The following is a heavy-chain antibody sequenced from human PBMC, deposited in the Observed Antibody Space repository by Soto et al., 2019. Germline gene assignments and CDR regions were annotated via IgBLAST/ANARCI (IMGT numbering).Heavy chain of an antibody. D-gene: IGHD3-3*01. CDR2: ISYDGSXK. CDR1: GFTFSSYG. CDR3: AKDILDAYVPIFGVVLWEYYYGMDV. Sequence: QVQLVESGGGVVQPGRSLRLSCAASGFTFSSYGMHWVRQAPGKGLEWVAVISYDGSXKYYADSVKGRFTISRDNSKNTLYLQMNSLRAEDTAVYYCAKDILDAYVPIFGVVLWEYYYGMDVWGQGTTVTVSS. J-gene: IGHJ6*02. V-gene: IGHV3-30*18.